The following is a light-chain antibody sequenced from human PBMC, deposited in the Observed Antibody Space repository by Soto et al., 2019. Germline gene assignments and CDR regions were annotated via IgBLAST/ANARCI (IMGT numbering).Light chain of an antibody. CDR1: SSDVGSYNL. Sequence: QSVLTQPASVSGSPGQSITISCTGTSSDVGSYNLVSWYQQHPGKAPKLMIYEGSKRPSGVSNRFSGSKSGNTASLTISGLQAEDEADYYCNSYTISNTLVFGGGTKLTVL. V-gene: IGLV2-14*02. J-gene: IGLJ3*02. CDR3: NSYTISNTLV. CDR2: EGS.